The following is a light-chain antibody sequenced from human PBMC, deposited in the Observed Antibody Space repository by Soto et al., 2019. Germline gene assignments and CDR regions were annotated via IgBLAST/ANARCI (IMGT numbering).Light chain of an antibody. Sequence: QSVLTQPRSVSGSPGQSVTISCTGTSSDVGRYDYVSWYQQHPGKAPKLIIYDVTERPAGVPDRFSGSKSGNTASLTISGLQAEDEADYSCCSFAGGNIREVFGTGTKLTVL. J-gene: IGLJ1*01. V-gene: IGLV2-11*01. CDR2: DVT. CDR1: SSDVGRYDY. CDR3: CSFAGGNIREV.